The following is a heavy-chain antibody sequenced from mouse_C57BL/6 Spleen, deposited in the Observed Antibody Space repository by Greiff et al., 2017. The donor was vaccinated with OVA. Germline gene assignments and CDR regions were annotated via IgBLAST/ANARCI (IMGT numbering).Heavy chain of an antibody. V-gene: IGHV1-54*01. CDR1: GYAFTNYL. D-gene: IGHD2-3*01. Sequence: VQGVESGAELVRPGTSVKVSCKASGYAFTNYLIEWVKQRPGQGLEWIGVINPGSGGTNYNEKFKGKATLTADKSSSTAYMQLSSLTSEDSAVYFCARGGYYVGFAYWGQGTLVTVSA. CDR3: ARGGYYVGFAY. J-gene: IGHJ3*01. CDR2: INPGSGGT.